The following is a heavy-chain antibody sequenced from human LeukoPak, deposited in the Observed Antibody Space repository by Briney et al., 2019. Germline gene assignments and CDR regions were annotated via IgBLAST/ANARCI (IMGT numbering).Heavy chain of an antibody. J-gene: IGHJ6*03. CDR1: GGSISSYY. D-gene: IGHD1-26*01. V-gene: IGHV4-59*01. Sequence: SETLSLTCTVSGGSISSYYWSWIRQPPGKGLEWIGYIYYSGSTNYNPSLKSRVTISVDTSKNQFSLKLSSVTAADTAVYYCARAVGATVSYYYYMDVWGKGTTVTVSS. CDR2: IYYSGST. CDR3: ARAVGATVSYYYYMDV.